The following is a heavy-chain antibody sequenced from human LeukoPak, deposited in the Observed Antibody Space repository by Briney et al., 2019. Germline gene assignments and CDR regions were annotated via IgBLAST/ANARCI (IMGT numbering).Heavy chain of an antibody. CDR1: GGSISGSSHY. CDR3: ARNPGSFSNDNCFDP. Sequence: SETLSLTCTVSGGSISGSSHYGVWIRQPRGKGLEWIGSIDYTGSTYYSPSLKSRVTISVDTSKNQFSLKLSSVTAADTAVYYCARNPGSFSNDNCFDPWGQGTLVTVSS. CDR2: IDYTGST. V-gene: IGHV4-39*01. D-gene: IGHD3-10*01. J-gene: IGHJ5*02.